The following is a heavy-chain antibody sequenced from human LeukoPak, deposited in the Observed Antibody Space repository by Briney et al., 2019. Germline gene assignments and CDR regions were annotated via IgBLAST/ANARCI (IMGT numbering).Heavy chain of an antibody. V-gene: IGHV3-11*01. D-gene: IGHD3-10*01. Sequence: PGGSLRLSCAASGFTFSDYYMSWLRQAPGKGLEWVSYISSSGSTIYYADSVKGRFTISRDNSKNTLYLQMNSLRAEDTAVYYCAKANTYYYGSGRYSIEYYFDYWGQGTLVTASS. CDR3: AKANTYYYGSGRYSIEYYFDY. J-gene: IGHJ4*02. CDR1: GFTFSDYY. CDR2: ISSSGSTI.